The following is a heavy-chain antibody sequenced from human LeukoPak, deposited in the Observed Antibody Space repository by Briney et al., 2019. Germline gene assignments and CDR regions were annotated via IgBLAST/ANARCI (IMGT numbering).Heavy chain of an antibody. V-gene: IGHV3-11*01. CDR3: ARDRDCGGDCFDL. CDR1: GFTFSDYY. D-gene: IGHD2-21*01. Sequence: NPGRSLRLSCAASGFTFSDYYMSWIRQAPGKGLEWVSYISSSGSTIYYADSVKGRFTISRDNAKNSLYLQMNSLRAEDTAVYYCARDRDCGGDCFDLWGRGTLVTVSS. CDR2: ISSSGSTI. J-gene: IGHJ2*01.